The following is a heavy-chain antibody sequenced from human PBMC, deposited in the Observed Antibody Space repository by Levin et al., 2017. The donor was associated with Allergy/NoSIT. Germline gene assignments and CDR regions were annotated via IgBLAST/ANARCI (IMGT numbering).Heavy chain of an antibody. CDR1: GYTFTSYA. D-gene: IGHD6-19*01. J-gene: IGHJ6*03. CDR3: AREGTGYSSGWSTKGYYYYMDV. CDR2: INTNTGNP. Sequence: GASVKVSCKASGYTFTSYAMNWVRQAPGQGLEWMGWINTNTGNPTYAQGFTGRFVFSLDTSVSTSYLQISSLKAEDTAVYYCAREGTGYSSGWSTKGYYYYMDVWGKGTTVTVSS. V-gene: IGHV7-4-1*02.